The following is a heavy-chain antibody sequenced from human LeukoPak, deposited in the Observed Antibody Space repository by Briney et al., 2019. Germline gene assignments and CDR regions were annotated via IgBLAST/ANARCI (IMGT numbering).Heavy chain of an antibody. CDR3: ARLGSTGDFDY. J-gene: IGHJ4*02. D-gene: IGHD1-1*01. CDR2: IHYSGST. Sequence: SETLSLTCGVYGGSFSGYYWSWIRQPPGKGLEWIGSIHYSGSTYYNPSLKSRVTISVDTSKNQFSLKLSSVTAADTAVYYCARLGSTGDFDYWGQGTLVTVSS. V-gene: IGHV4-34*01. CDR1: GGSFSGYY.